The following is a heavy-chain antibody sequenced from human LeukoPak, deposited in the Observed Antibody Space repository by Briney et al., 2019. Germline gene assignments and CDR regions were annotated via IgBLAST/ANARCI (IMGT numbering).Heavy chain of an antibody. CDR1: GFTFGDYA. D-gene: IGHD3-10*01. Sequence: QAGGSLRLSCTASGFTFGDYAMSWVRQAPGKGLEWVGFIRSKAYGGTTEYAASVKGRFTISRDDSKSIAYLQMNSLKTEDTAVYYCTRAPTVRGVITGNFDYWGQGTLVTVSS. CDR2: IRSKAYGGTT. J-gene: IGHJ4*02. V-gene: IGHV3-49*04. CDR3: TRAPTVRGVITGNFDY.